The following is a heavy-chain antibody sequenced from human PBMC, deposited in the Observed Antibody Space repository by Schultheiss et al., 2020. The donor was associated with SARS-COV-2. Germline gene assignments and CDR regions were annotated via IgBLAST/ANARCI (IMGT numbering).Heavy chain of an antibody. CDR1: GFTFDDYA. J-gene: IGHJ4*02. D-gene: IGHD3-10*01. CDR2: ISTGSGGST. Sequence: GGSLRLSCAASGFTFDDYAMHWVRQAPGKGLEWVSGISTGSGGSTYYADSVKGRFTISRDNSKNTLYLQMNSLRAEDTAVYYCAKEGYYGSGSYPDYWGQGTLVTVSS. V-gene: IGHV3-23*01. CDR3: AKEGYYGSGSYPDY.